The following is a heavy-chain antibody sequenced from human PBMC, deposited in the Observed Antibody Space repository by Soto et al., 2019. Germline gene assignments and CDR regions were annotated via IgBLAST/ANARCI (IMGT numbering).Heavy chain of an antibody. J-gene: IGHJ5*02. CDR3: ARDTSYDFWSGYVGFDP. CDR2: IYYSGST. V-gene: IGHV4-61*03. CDR1: GGSVSSGSHY. Sequence: SETLSLSCTVSGGSVSSGSHYWSWIRQPPGKGLEWIGNIYYSGSTKYNPSLKSRVTISVDRSRNHFSLNLRSVTTADPALYYGARDTSYDFWSGYVGFDPWGQGTLVTVS. D-gene: IGHD3-3*01.